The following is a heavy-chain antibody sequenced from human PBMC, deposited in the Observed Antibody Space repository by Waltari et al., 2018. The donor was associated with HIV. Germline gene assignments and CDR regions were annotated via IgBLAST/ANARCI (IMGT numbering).Heavy chain of an antibody. D-gene: IGHD6-19*01. Sequence: QVQLQESGPGLVKPSETLSLTRTVPGGSISSYYWSWIRQPPGKGLEWIGYIYYSGSTNYNPSLKSRVTISVDTSKNQFSLKLSSVTAADTAVYYCARDLQWAGGMDVWGQGTTVTVSS. J-gene: IGHJ6*02. CDR2: IYYSGST. CDR1: GGSISSYY. V-gene: IGHV4-59*01. CDR3: ARDLQWAGGMDV.